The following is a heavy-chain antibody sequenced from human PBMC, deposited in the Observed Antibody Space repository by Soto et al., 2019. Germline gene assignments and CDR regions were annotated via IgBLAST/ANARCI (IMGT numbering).Heavy chain of an antibody. J-gene: IGHJ6*02. D-gene: IGHD6-19*01. Sequence: PGESLKISCKGSGYSFTSYWISWVRQMPGKGLEWMGRIDPSDSYTNYSPSFQGHVTISADKSISTAYLQWSSLKASDTAMYYCARQSPGSGHLYYYYYGTDVWGQGTTVTVSS. CDR1: GYSFTSYW. V-gene: IGHV5-10-1*01. CDR3: ARQSPGSGHLYYYYYGTDV. CDR2: IDPSDSYT.